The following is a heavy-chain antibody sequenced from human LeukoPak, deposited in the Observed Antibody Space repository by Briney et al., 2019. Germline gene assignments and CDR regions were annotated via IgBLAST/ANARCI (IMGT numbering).Heavy chain of an antibody. J-gene: IGHJ4*02. CDR1: GFTFSSYA. CDR3: ATDCTNGVCYSDY. CDR2: ISGSGGST. D-gene: IGHD2-8*01. Sequence: GGSLRLSCAASGFTFSSYAMSWVRQAPEKGMEWVSAISGSGGSTYYADSVKGRFTISRDNSKNTLYLQMNSLRAEDTAVYYCATDCTNGVCYSDYWGQGTLVTVSS. V-gene: IGHV3-23*01.